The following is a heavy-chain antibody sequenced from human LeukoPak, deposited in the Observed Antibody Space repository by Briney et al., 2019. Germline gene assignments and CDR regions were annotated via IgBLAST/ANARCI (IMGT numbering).Heavy chain of an antibody. Sequence: PGGSLRLSCAASGFTFSSYWMHWVRQHPGKGLVWVSRINSDGSSTKYADSVKGRFTMSRDNAKNTLYLQMNSLRAEDTALYYCVRRQTSTSGFDHWGQGTLVTVSS. V-gene: IGHV3-74*03. CDR2: INSDGSST. CDR3: VRRQTSTSGFDH. D-gene: IGHD6-6*01. J-gene: IGHJ4*02. CDR1: GFTFSSYW.